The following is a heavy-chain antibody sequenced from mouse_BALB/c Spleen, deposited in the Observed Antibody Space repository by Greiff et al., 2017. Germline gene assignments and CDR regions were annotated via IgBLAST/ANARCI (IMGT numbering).Heavy chain of an antibody. CDR1: GFSLTSYD. CDR2: IWTGGGT. Sequence: QVQLQQSGPGLVAPSQSLSITCTVSGFSLTSYDISWIRQPPGKGLEWLGVIWTGGGTNYNSAFMSRLSISKDNSKSQVFLKMNSLQTDDTAIYYCVREGTMTDFDYWGQGTTLTVSS. V-gene: IGHV2-9-2*01. J-gene: IGHJ2*01. CDR3: VREGTMTDFDY. D-gene: IGHD2-4*01.